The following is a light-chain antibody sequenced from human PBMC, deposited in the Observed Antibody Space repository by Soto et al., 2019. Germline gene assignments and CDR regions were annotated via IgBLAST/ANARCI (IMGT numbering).Light chain of an antibody. J-gene: IGKJ3*01. CDR1: QDISNY. Sequence: DIQLTQSPSPLSAAIGDNVTITCQASQDISNYLSWYQQKGGRAPRLLIYDAFHLEAGVPSRFSGSGSASGTDFTLTITSLRPEDLGTYYCQQAAGLPQTFGPGTRVDVK. CDR3: QQAAGLPQT. V-gene: IGKV1-33*01. CDR2: DAF.